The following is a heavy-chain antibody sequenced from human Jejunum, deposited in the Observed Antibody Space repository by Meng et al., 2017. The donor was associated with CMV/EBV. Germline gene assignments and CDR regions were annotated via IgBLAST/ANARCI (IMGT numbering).Heavy chain of an antibody. CDR2: IYYTGTT. J-gene: IGHJ5*01. Sequence: QVALPESGPGLVQPQATLSLTCTVSGGSISSSYWSWIRQPPGKGLEWIGYIYYTGTTNYNPSLKSRVTISLDTSKNQFSLKLTSMTAADTAVYYCARGAGWYAFWGQGTLVTVSS. CDR1: GGSISSSY. CDR3: ARGAGWYAF. V-gene: IGHV4-59*01.